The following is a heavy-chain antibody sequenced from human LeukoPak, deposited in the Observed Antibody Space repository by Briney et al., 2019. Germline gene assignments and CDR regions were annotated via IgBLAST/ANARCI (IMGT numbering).Heavy chain of an antibody. D-gene: IGHD3-10*01. CDR1: GGSISSYY. J-gene: IGHJ1*01. CDR2: IYYSGST. Sequence: SETLSLTCTVSGGSISSYYWSWIRQPPGQGLEWIGYIYYSGSTNYNPSLKSRVTISVDTSKNQFSLKLSSVTAADTAVYYCARGLYGSGSTVWGQGTLVTVSS. V-gene: IGHV4-59*01. CDR3: ARGLYGSGSTV.